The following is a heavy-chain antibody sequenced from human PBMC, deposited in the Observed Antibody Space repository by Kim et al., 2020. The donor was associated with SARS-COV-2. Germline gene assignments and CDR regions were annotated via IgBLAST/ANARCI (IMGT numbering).Heavy chain of an antibody. CDR1: GFTFSSYA. Sequence: GGSLRLSCAASGFTFSSYAMHWVRQAPGKGLEWVAVISYDGSNKYYADSVKGRFTISRDNSKNTLYLQMNSLRAEDTAVYYCARDRRRYFDWLSYLDYWGQGTLVTVSS. D-gene: IGHD3-9*01. CDR3: ARDRRRYFDWLSYLDY. CDR2: ISYDGSNK. V-gene: IGHV3-30-3*01. J-gene: IGHJ4*02.